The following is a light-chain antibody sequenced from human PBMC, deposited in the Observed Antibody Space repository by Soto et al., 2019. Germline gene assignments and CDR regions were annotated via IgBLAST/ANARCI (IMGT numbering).Light chain of an antibody. CDR1: QSISNW. CDR3: QQYNSHWT. V-gene: IGKV1-5*03. CDR2: QAS. J-gene: IGKJ1*01. Sequence: DIQMTQSPSTLSASVGERVTITCRASQSISNWLAWYQQKPGKAPKLLIYQASTLESGVPSRFGGSRSGTEFTLTISSLQPDDFATYYCQQYNSHWTFGQGTKVEIK.